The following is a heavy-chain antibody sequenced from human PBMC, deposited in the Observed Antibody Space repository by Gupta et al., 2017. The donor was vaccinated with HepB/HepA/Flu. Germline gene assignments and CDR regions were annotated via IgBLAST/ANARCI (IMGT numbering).Heavy chain of an antibody. CDR2: INPSGRT. CDR1: GGSFSGYY. CDR3: ASLLGATNYYYFDQ. V-gene: IGHV4-34*02. Sequence: QVQLQQWGAGLLKPSETLSLTCVVYGGSFSGYYWTWIRQPPGKGLEWIGEINPSGRTNYNPSLKSRVTISVDTSKNQFSLNLSSVTAADTAVYYCASLLGATNYYYFDQWGQGTLVTGSS. J-gene: IGHJ4*02. D-gene: IGHD1-26*01.